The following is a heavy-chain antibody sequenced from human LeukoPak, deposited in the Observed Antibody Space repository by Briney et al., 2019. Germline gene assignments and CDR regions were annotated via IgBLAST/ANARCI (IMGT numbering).Heavy chain of an antibody. J-gene: IGHJ4*02. D-gene: IGHD4-17*01. CDR1: GFTFSTYA. Sequence: KAGGSLRLSCVVSGFTFSTYAMSWVRQAPGKGLEWVSAISGSGDTTYYADSVKARFTISRDNFKSTLYLQMNSLTAEDTAVYYCAKEAYGDYGPFDYWGQGTLVTVSS. CDR3: AKEAYGDYGPFDY. V-gene: IGHV3-23*01. CDR2: ISGSGDTT.